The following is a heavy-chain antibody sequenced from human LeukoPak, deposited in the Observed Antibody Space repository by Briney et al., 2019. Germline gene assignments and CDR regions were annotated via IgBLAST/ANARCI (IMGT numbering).Heavy chain of an antibody. Sequence: GGSLRLSCVASGFTVSANYMTWVRQAPGKGLEWVSSISDSGDSTYYADSVKGRFTISRDNSKNTLWLQMNSLRGEDTAIYYCVSPGYDYWGQGTLVSVSS. V-gene: IGHV3-23*01. CDR3: VSPGYDY. CDR1: GFTVSANY. J-gene: IGHJ4*02. D-gene: IGHD6-13*01. CDR2: ISDSGDST.